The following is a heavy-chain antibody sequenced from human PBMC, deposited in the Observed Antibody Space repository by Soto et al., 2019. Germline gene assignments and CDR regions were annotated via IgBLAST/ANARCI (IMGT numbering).Heavy chain of an antibody. CDR3: ERSREYSGYDPYYFDY. CDR1: GGSISSGGYY. Sequence: QVQLQESGPGLVKPSQTLSLTCTVSGGSISSGGYYWSWIRQHPGKGLEWIGYIYYSGSTYYNPSLKSRVTISVDTSKNQFSLKLSSVTAADTAVYYCERSREYSGYDPYYFDYWGQGTLVTVSS. CDR2: IYYSGST. D-gene: IGHD5-12*01. V-gene: IGHV4-31*03. J-gene: IGHJ4*02.